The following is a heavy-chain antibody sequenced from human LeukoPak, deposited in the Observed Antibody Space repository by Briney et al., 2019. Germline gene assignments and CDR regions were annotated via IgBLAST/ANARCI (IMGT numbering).Heavy chain of an antibody. D-gene: IGHD1-26*01. CDR2: ISGSGGST. Sequence: GGSLRLSCAASGFTFSSYAMSWVRQAPGKGLEWVSAISGSGGSTYYADSVKGRFTISRDNSKNTLYLQMNSLRAEDTSVPYCASIVGATMRAFDYWGQGTLGTASS. CDR3: ASIVGATMRAFDY. J-gene: IGHJ4*02. V-gene: IGHV3-23*01. CDR1: GFTFSSYA.